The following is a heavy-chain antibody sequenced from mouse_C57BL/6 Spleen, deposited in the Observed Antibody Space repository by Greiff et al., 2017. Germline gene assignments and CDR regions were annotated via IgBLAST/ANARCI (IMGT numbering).Heavy chain of an antibody. J-gene: IGHJ4*01. D-gene: IGHD1-1*01. CDR1: GYAFSSYW. V-gene: IGHV1-80*01. Sequence: QVQLQQSGAELVKPGASVKISCKASGYAFSSYWMNWVKQRPGKGLEWIGQIYPGDGDTNYNGKFKGKATLTADQSSSTAYMQLSSLTSEDSAVYFCARGSSTVDYAMDYWGQGTSVTVSS. CDR3: ARGSSTVDYAMDY. CDR2: IYPGDGDT.